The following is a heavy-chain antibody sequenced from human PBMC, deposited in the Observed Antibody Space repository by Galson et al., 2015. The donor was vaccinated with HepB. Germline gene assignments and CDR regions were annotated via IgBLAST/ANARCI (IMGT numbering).Heavy chain of an antibody. Sequence: SLRLSCAASGFTFSRYAMHWVRQAPGKGLEWVAVISYDGSNKKYGDTVEGRFTISRDNSRVTLSVHMDRLTVEDTAIYYCAKGDVAYSSSSGGFHYWGQGILVTVSS. CDR2: ISYDGSNK. V-gene: IGHV3-30*18. D-gene: IGHD6-6*01. J-gene: IGHJ4*02. CDR1: GFTFSRYA. CDR3: AKGDVAYSSSSGGFHY.